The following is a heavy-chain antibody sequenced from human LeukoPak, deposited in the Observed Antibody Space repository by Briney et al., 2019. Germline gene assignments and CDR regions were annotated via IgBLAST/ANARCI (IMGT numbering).Heavy chain of an antibody. D-gene: IGHD1-26*01. CDR2: INTDGRST. CDR1: GFTFSSYW. CDR3: ARAHGSYDLFDY. V-gene: IGHV3-74*01. J-gene: IGHJ4*02. Sequence: GGSLRLSCAASGFTFSSYWMQWVRQAPGKGPVWVSRINTDGRSTSYADSVKGRFTISRDNAKNTLYLQMNSLRAEDTAVYYCARAHGSYDLFDYWGQGTLVTVSS.